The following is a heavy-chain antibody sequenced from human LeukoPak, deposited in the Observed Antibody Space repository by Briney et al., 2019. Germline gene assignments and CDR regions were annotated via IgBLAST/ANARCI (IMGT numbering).Heavy chain of an antibody. CDR2: IKPDGSEK. CDR1: GFVVSASY. Sequence: GGSLRLSCAASGFVVSASYTSWFRKAPGEGLEWVATIKPDGSEKYHVDSVSGRFTISRDNTNDSLFLQMNSLRVDDTAVYYCVRGGTYWTVSWGQGTLVNVS. V-gene: IGHV3-7*01. CDR3: VRGGTYWTVS. J-gene: IGHJ5*01.